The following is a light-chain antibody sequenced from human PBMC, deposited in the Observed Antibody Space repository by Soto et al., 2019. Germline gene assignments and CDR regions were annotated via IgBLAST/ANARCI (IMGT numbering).Light chain of an antibody. CDR3: HQRQSWPRT. CDR2: GAS. CDR1: QRVSSGY. V-gene: IGKV3-20*01. Sequence: EIVLTQSPGTLSLSPGERATLSCRASQRVSSGYLAWYQQKPGQAPRLLIYGASNRATDIPDRFSGRGSGTDFTLTISDVQPEDFAVYYCHQRQSWPRTFGQGTKVDI. J-gene: IGKJ1*01.